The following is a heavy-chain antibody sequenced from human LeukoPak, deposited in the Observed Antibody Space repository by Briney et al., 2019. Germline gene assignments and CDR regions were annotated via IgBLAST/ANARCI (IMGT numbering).Heavy chain of an antibody. CDR2: INSDGSST. CDR1: GFTFDDYA. D-gene: IGHD1-26*01. V-gene: IGHV3-74*01. Sequence: GGSLRLSCAVSGFTFDDYAMHWVRQAPGKGLVWVSRINSDGSSTSYADSVKGRFTISRDNAKNTLYLQMNSLRAEDTAVYYCARVFTKPLVGAVYYFDYWGQGTLVTVSS. CDR3: ARVFTKPLVGAVYYFDY. J-gene: IGHJ4*02.